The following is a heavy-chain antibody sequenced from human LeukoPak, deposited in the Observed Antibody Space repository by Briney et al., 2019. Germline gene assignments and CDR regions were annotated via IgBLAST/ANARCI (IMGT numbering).Heavy chain of an antibody. CDR1: GFTLSNYA. D-gene: IGHD2-2*02. J-gene: IGHJ4*02. Sequence: GGSLRLSCATPGFTLSNYAMSWVRQAPGKGLEWVSAISGSGVSTYYADSVEGRFTISSDNSKNMLYLQMNSLRAEDTAVYYCAKTDCTSSSCYTLDSWGQGTLVTVSS. CDR2: ISGSGVST. CDR3: AKTDCTSSSCYTLDS. V-gene: IGHV3-23*01.